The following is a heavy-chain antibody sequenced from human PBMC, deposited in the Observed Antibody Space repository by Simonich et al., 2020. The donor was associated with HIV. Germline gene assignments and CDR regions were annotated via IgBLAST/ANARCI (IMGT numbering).Heavy chain of an antibody. CDR3: ARGFYQRLYYFDY. V-gene: IGHV4-34*01. CDR2: INHSRST. Sequence: QVQLQQLGAGLLKPSETLSLTCAVYGGSFSGYYWSWIRQPPGKGLEWIGEINHSRSTNYNPSLKSRVTISVDTSKNQFSLKLSSVTAADTAVYYCARGFYQRLYYFDYWGQGTLVTVSS. CDR1: GGSFSGYY. D-gene: IGHD2-2*01. J-gene: IGHJ4*02.